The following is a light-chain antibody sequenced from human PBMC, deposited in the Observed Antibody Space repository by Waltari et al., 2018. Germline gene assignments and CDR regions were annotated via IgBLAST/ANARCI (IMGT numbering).Light chain of an antibody. V-gene: IGLV1-47*01. Sequence: QSVLTQPPSASGTPGQRVTISCSGSSSNIGSNYVYWYQQLPGTAPKLRIYMNNWRPSGVPARFSGYKSGTSASLASSGLRSEDEADYYCAAWDDSLSGHWVFGGGTKLTVL. CDR1: SSNIGSNY. J-gene: IGLJ3*02. CDR2: MNN. CDR3: AAWDDSLSGHWV.